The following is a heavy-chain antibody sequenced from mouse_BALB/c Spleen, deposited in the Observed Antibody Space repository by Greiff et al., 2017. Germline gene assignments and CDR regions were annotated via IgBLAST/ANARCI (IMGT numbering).Heavy chain of an antibody. D-gene: IGHD2-3*01. CDR2: ISSGGGNT. V-gene: IGHV5-9*03. CDR3: ARAPDGYYAMDY. J-gene: IGHJ4*01. Sequence: EVKLVESGGGLVKPGGSLKLSCAASGFTFSSYTMSWVRQTPEKRLEWVATISSGGGNTYYPDSVKGRFTISRDNAKNNLYLQMSSLRSEDTALYYCARAPDGYYAMDYWGQGTSVTVSS. CDR1: GFTFSSYT.